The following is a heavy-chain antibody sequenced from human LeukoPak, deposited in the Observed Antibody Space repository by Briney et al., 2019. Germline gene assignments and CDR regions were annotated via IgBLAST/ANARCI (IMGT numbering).Heavy chain of an antibody. CDR3: ARESFGGSPLVH. CDR2: IFHSGDV. V-gene: IGHV4-38-2*02. J-gene: IGHJ4*02. Sequence: SETLSLTCTVSLYSISSGYFWGWIRQPPGKGLEWIGSIFHSGDVYYNPSLKSRVTISVDTSKNQFSLKLSSVTAADTAVYYCARESFGGSPLVHWGQGTLVTVSS. D-gene: IGHD2-15*01. CDR1: LYSISSGYF.